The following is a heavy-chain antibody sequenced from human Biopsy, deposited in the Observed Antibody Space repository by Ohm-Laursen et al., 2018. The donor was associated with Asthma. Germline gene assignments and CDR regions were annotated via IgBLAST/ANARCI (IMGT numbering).Heavy chain of an antibody. V-gene: IGHV4-31*03. Sequence: PSQTLSLTCTVSGGSISSGGYYWSWIRQHPGKGLEWIGYIYYSGSIYYNLSLRSRVTISVDTSKIQFSLKLSSVTAADTAVYYCARDGSSVAGTPYGMDVWGQGTTVTVSS. D-gene: IGHD6-19*01. CDR2: IYYSGSI. J-gene: IGHJ6*02. CDR1: GGSISSGGYY. CDR3: ARDGSSVAGTPYGMDV.